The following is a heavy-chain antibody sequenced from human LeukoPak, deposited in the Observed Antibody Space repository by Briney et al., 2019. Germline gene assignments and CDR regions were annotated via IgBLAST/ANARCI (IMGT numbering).Heavy chain of an antibody. J-gene: IGHJ4*02. CDR1: GFTFSSYS. CDR3: ARDSPGYCSGGSCYGPFDY. CDR2: ISSGSGYI. D-gene: IGHD2-15*01. Sequence: PGGSLRLSCAASGFTFSSYSMNWVRQAPGKGLEWVSSISSGSGYISYADSVKGRFTISRDNAENSLYLQMNSLRAEDTAVYYCARDSPGYCSGGSCYGPFDYWGQGVLVTVSS. V-gene: IGHV3-21*01.